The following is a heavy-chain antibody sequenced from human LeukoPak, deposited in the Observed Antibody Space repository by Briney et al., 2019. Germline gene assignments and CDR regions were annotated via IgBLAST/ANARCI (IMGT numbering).Heavy chain of an antibody. J-gene: IGHJ4*02. V-gene: IGHV4-59*08. CDR2: IYSSGTT. Sequence: SETLSLTCSVSGDSITSYYWSWIRQPPGKGLEWIAFIYSSGTTNYNPSLKSRVTISVDTSKNQFSLKLSSVTAADTAVYYCARQGGSYYLAVDYWGQGTLVTVSS. CDR1: GDSITSYY. CDR3: ARQGGSYYLAVDY. D-gene: IGHD1-26*01.